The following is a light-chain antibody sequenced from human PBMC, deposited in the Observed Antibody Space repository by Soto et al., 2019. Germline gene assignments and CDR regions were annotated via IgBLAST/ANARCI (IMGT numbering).Light chain of an antibody. Sequence: SYELTQPPSVSVAPGQTATITCGGNSIGTKSVHWYQQKPGQAPVLVVYDDTDRPSGISARFSGSNSGNTATLTINWVEAGDEADYHCQVWDSSSEVIFGGGTKLTVL. CDR2: DDT. CDR3: QVWDSSSEVI. J-gene: IGLJ2*01. V-gene: IGLV3-21*02. CDR1: SIGTKS.